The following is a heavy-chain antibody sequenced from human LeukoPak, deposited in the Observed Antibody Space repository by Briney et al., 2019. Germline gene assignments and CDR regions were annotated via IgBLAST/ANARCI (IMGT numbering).Heavy chain of an antibody. CDR1: GGSISSGGYY. V-gene: IGHV4-31*03. D-gene: IGHD4-23*01. CDR3: ARDNDYGGNSIDY. Sequence: SQTLSLTCTVSGGSISSGGYYWSWIRQHPGKGLEWIGYIYYSGSTYYSPSLKSRVTISVDTSKNQFSLKLSSVTAADTAVYYCARDNDYGGNSIDYWGQGTLVTVSS. J-gene: IGHJ4*02. CDR2: IYYSGST.